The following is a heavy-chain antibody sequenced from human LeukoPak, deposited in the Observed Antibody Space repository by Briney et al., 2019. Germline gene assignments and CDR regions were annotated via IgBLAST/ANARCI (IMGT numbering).Heavy chain of an antibody. Sequence: GGSLRLSCAASGFTFSSYSMNWVRQAPGKGLEWIAYLSSSGSAFSYADSVKGRFTIARDNAKNSVYLEMNSLRADDTAVYYCARSARLMKGVVEVTALDDWGQGALVTVSS. CDR3: ARSARLMKGVVEVTALDD. J-gene: IGHJ4*02. D-gene: IGHD3-3*01. CDR1: GFTFSSYS. V-gene: IGHV3-48*04. CDR2: LSSSGSAF.